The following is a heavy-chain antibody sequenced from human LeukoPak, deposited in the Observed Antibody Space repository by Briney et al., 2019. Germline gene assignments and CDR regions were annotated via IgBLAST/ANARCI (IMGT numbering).Heavy chain of an antibody. Sequence: GGSLRLSCAASGFTFSSYAMSWVRQAPGKGLEWVSAISGSGGSTYYADSGKGRFTISRDNSKNMLYLQMNSLRGEDTAVYYCAQKGRRVLRYFDWFPPFGMDVWGQGTTVTVSS. CDR3: AQKGRRVLRYFDWFPPFGMDV. CDR1: GFTFSSYA. J-gene: IGHJ6*02. D-gene: IGHD3-9*01. CDR2: ISGSGGST. V-gene: IGHV3-23*01.